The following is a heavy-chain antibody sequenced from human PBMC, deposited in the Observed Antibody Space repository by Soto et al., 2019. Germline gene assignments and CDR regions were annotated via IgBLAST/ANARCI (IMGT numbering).Heavy chain of an antibody. D-gene: IGHD6-19*01. Sequence: GGSLRLSCAASGFTFSSYGMHWVRQAPGKGLEWVAVIWYDGSNKYYADSVKGRFTISRDNSKNTLYLQMNSLRAEDTAVYYCASVRGWAVAGPYDAFDIWGQGTMVTVSS. CDR3: ASVRGWAVAGPYDAFDI. V-gene: IGHV3-33*01. J-gene: IGHJ3*02. CDR1: GFTFSSYG. CDR2: IWYDGSNK.